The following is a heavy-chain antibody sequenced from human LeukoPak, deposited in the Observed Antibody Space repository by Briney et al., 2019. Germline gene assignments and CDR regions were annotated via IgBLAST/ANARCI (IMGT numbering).Heavy chain of an antibody. D-gene: IGHD6-13*01. V-gene: IGHV3-23*01. CDR2: ISGSGGST. Sequence: GGSLRLSCAASGFTFSSYAMSWVRQAPGKGLEWVSAISGSGGSTYYADSVKGRFTISRDNSKNTLYLQMNSLRAEDTAVYYCARGRGSSSWATHLLFDYWGQGTLVTVSS. CDR3: ARGRGSSSWATHLLFDY. CDR1: GFTFSSYA. J-gene: IGHJ4*02.